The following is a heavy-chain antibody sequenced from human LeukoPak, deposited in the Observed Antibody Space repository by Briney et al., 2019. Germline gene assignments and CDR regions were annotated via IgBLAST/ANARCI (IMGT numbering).Heavy chain of an antibody. J-gene: IGHJ6*02. D-gene: IGHD4-17*01. CDR1: GYTFTSYG. V-gene: IGHV1-18*01. CDR3: ARDRGLYGDLHYYYYGMDV. CDR2: ISAYNGNT. Sequence: ASMKVSCKASGYTFTSYGISWVRQAPGQGLEWMGWISAYNGNTNYAQKLQGRVTMTTDTSTSTAYMELRSLRSDDTAVYYCARDRGLYGDLHYYYYGMDVWGQGTTVTVSS.